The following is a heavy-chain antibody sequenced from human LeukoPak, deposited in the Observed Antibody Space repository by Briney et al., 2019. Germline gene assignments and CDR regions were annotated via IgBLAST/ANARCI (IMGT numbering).Heavy chain of an antibody. J-gene: IGHJ6*02. CDR2: ISAYNGNT. Sequence: ASVKVSCKASGYTFTSYGISWVRQAPGQGLEWMGWISAYNGNTNYAQKLQGRVTMTTDTSTSTAYMELSSLRSEDTAVYYCARGGSGTTYYYYGMDVWGQGTTVTVSS. D-gene: IGHD3-10*01. CDR3: ARGGSGTTYYYYGMDV. V-gene: IGHV1-18*01. CDR1: GYTFTSYG.